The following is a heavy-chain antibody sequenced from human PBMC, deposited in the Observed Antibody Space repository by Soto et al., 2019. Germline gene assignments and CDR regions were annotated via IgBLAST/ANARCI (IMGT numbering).Heavy chain of an antibody. CDR1: GYPFTSYG. V-gene: IGHV1-18*01. D-gene: IGHD2-2*02. J-gene: IGHJ6*03. CDR2: ISAYNGNT. CDR3: ARGYCSSSRCYSPYYYYYYMEV. Sequence: ASVKVSCKASGYPFTSYGITWVRQAPGQGLEWMGWISAYNGNTNYAQKLQGRVTMTTDTSTSTAYMELRSLRSDDTAVYYWARGYCSSSRCYSPYYYYYYMEVWGKGTTVSVSS.